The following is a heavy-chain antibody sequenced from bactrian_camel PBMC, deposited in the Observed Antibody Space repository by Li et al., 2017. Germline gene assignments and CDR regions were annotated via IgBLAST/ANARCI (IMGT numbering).Heavy chain of an antibody. D-gene: IGHD2*01. CDR2: INIGGST. Sequence: HVQLVESGGGSVQAGGSLRLSCAYSGYYSRYCMGWFRQAPGKEREGVAAINIGGSTYYADSVKGRFTISQDSAKNILYLQMNSLKPGDTGIYYCAADPFARSCVTKFVTVLSYYGQGTQVTVS. J-gene: IGHJ4*01. V-gene: IGHV3S55*01. CDR1: GYYSRYC.